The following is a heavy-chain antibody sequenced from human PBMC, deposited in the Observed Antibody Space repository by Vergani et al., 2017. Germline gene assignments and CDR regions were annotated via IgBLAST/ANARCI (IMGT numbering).Heavy chain of an antibody. D-gene: IGHD5-12*01. CDR2: IYYSGST. Sequence: QVQLQESGPGLVKPSETLSLTCTVSGGSISSYYWSWIRQPPGKGLEWIGYIYYSGSTYYNPSLKSRVTISVDTSKNQFSLKLSSVTAADTAVYYCARGRVATHPEGIDYWGQGTLVTGSS. CDR3: ARGRVATHPEGIDY. CDR1: GGSISSYY. J-gene: IGHJ4*02. V-gene: IGHV4-59*08.